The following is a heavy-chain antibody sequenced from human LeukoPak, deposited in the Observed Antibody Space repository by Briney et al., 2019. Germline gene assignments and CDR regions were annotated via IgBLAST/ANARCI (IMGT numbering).Heavy chain of an antibody. CDR1: GDSISKYY. J-gene: IGHJ3*02. CDR2: ISNGGTT. Sequence: SETLSLTCTVSGDSISKYYWRWIRQPPGEGLEWIGYISNGGTTKYNPSLKSRVTISVDTSNNQLSLRLSSVTAADTAVYHCVRLQPNTGEWAFDIWGQGTMVSVSS. CDR3: VRLQPNTGEWAFDI. V-gene: IGHV4-59*01. D-gene: IGHD1-1*01.